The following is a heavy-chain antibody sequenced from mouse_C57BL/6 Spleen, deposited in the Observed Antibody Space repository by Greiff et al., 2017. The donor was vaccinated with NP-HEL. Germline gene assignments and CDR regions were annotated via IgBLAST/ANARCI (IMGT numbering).Heavy chain of an antibody. V-gene: IGHV10-1*01. D-gene: IGHD2-1*01. Sequence: EVKLVESGGGLVQPKGSLKLSCAASGFSFNTYAMNWVRQAPGKGLEWVARIRSKSNNYATYYADSVKDRFTISRDDSESMLYLQMNNLKTEDTAMYYCVRESPGFYGNYAMDYWGQGTSVTVSS. CDR1: GFSFNTYA. CDR3: VRESPGFYGNYAMDY. J-gene: IGHJ4*01. CDR2: IRSKSNNYAT.